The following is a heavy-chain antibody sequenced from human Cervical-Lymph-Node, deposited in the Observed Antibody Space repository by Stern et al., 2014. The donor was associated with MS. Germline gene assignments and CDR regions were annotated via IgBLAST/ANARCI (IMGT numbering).Heavy chain of an antibody. J-gene: IGHJ4*02. Sequence: VQLVESGPGLVKPSQTLSLTCTVSGGSISSGDNYWSWIRQPQGKGPEWIGYIHYSGGTYFNPSLKSRATISADTSKNQFSLKLNSMTAADTAVYYCARVPDYGDAFFDYWGQGILVTVSS. V-gene: IGHV4-30-4*01. CDR2: IHYSGGT. CDR3: ARVPDYGDAFFDY. D-gene: IGHD4-17*01. CDR1: GGSISSGDNY.